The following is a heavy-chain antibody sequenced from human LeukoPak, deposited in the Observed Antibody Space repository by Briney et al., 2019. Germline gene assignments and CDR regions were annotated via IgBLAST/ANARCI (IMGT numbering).Heavy chain of an antibody. CDR1: GFAFSSYA. D-gene: IGHD2-15*01. Sequence: GGSLRLSCAASGFAFSSYAMSWVRQAPGKGLEWVSAISGSGGSTYYADSVKGRLTISRDNSKNTLYLQMNSLRAEDTAVYYCAREAYCSGGSCYSPPYYFDYWGQGTLVTVSS. CDR2: ISGSGGST. J-gene: IGHJ4*02. V-gene: IGHV3-23*01. CDR3: AREAYCSGGSCYSPPYYFDY.